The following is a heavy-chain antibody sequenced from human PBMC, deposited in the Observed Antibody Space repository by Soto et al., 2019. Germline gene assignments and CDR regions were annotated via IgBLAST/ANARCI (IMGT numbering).Heavy chain of an antibody. D-gene: IGHD2-15*01. V-gene: IGHV1-46*01. J-gene: IGHJ4*02. Sequence: ASVKVSCKASGYTFTYNFMHWVRQAPGQGLEWMGIINPSGGTTRAAQKFQDRVTMTRDTSTSTVYMELSSLRSEDTAVYYCARGPHIAVDHYKKYFFDYWGQGTLVTVSS. CDR3: ARGPHIAVDHYKKYFFDY. CDR2: INPSGGTT. CDR1: GYTFTYNF.